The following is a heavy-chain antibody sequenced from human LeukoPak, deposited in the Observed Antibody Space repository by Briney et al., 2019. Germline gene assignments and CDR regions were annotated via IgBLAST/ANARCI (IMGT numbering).Heavy chain of an antibody. V-gene: IGHV5-51*01. CDR1: GYSFASYW. CDR2: IYPGDSDT. Sequence: GESLKISCKGSGYSFASYWIGWVRLLPGQGLEWMGIIYPGDSDTKYSPSFQGRVTISADKSINTAYLQWSSLKASDTAIYYCARQDGSAYYYFDYWGQGTLVTVSS. CDR3: ARQDGSAYYYFDY. J-gene: IGHJ4*02. D-gene: IGHD6-19*01.